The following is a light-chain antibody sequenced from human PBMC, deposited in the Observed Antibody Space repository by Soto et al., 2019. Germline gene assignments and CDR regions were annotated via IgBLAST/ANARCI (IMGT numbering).Light chain of an antibody. CDR2: GAS. J-gene: IGKJ5*01. CDR3: QQYNSYSAT. V-gene: IGKV1-5*01. CDR1: QNIASW. Sequence: DIQMTQSPSTLSASVGDSVTITCRASQNIASWLAWYQQTPGKAPKLLIYGASTSESGVPSRFSGSGSGTKFTLTIRSLQPGDFATYYCQQYNSYSATFGQGTRLEIK.